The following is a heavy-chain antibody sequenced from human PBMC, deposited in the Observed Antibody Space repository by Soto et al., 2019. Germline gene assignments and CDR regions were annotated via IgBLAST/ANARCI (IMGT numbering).Heavy chain of an antibody. CDR1: GGSISSSNW. V-gene: IGHV4-4*02. CDR2: IYHSGST. CDR3: ARDRRDGYNSIDY. Sequence: SETLSLTCAVSGGSISSSNWWSWVRQPPGKGLEWIGEIYHSGSTNYNPSLKSRVTISVDKSKNQFSLKLSSVTAADTAVYYCARDRRDGYNSIDYWGQGTLVTVSS. D-gene: IGHD5-12*01. J-gene: IGHJ4*02.